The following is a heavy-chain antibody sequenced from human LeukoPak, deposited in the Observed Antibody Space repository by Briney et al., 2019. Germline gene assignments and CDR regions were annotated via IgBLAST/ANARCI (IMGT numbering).Heavy chain of an antibody. CDR2: IYYSGST. J-gene: IGHJ6*03. D-gene: IGHD3-3*01. V-gene: IGHV4-59*01. Sequence: PSETLSLTCTVSGGSISSYYWSWIRQPPGKGLEWIGYIYYSGSTNYNPSLKSRVTISVDTSKNQFSLKLSSVTAADTAVYYCARVHPTYYDFWSGPVHYYYMDVWGKGTTVTVSS. CDR3: ARVHPTYYDFWSGPVHYYYMDV. CDR1: GGSISSYY.